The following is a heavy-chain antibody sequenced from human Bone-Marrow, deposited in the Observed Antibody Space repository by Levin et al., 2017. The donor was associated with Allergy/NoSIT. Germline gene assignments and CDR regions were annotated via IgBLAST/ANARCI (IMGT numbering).Heavy chain of an antibody. CDR3: ASSPPIAVAGTSAFDI. Sequence: GGSLRLSCKASGYTFTYRYLHWVRQAPGQALEWMGWITPFNGNTNYAQKFQDRVTITRDRSMSTAYMELSSLRSEDTAMYYCASSPPIAVAGTSAFDIWGQGTMVTVSS. J-gene: IGHJ3*02. CDR2: ITPFNGNT. D-gene: IGHD6-19*01. CDR1: GYTFTYRY. V-gene: IGHV1-45*02.